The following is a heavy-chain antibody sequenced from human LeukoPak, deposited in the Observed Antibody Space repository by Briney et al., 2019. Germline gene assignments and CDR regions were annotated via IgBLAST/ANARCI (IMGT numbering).Heavy chain of an antibody. CDR2: ISGSGGST. V-gene: IGHV3-23*01. Sequence: GGSLRLSCAASGFTFSTYGMSWVRQAPGKGLEWVSAISGSGGSTYYADSVKGRFTISRDNSKNTLYLQMNSLRAEDTAVYYCVKSGSSRMDVWGKGTTVTISS. J-gene: IGHJ6*04. D-gene: IGHD6-19*01. CDR1: GFTFSTYG. CDR3: VKSGSSRMDV.